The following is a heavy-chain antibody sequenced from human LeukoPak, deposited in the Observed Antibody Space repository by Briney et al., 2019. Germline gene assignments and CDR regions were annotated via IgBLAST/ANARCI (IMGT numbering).Heavy chain of an antibody. V-gene: IGHV3-66*01. D-gene: IGHD6-19*01. CDR2: IYSDGTT. CDR3: AREGSSGWYEFWFGP. Sequence: GGSLRLSCAASGLTVSSNYMSWVRQAPGKGLEWVSVIYSDGTTYYADSVKGRFIISRDNSKNTLYLQMNNVRAEDTAAYYCAREGSSGWYEFWFGPWGQGTLVTVSS. CDR1: GLTVSSNY. J-gene: IGHJ5*02.